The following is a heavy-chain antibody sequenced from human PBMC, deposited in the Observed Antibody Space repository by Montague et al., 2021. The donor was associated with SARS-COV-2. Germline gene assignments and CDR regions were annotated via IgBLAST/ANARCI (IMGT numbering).Heavy chain of an antibody. Sequence: SETLSLTCTVSGGSISSYYWSWIRQPQGKGLEWIGYVYYSGSTNYNPYLKRQVTISVDTSKNQFSLKLSSMTAADTAVYYCARHGGPNTIFGAVIMPGHWDYWGQGTLVTVSS. CDR2: VYYSGST. D-gene: IGHD3-3*01. J-gene: IGHJ4*02. CDR3: ARHGGPNTIFGAVIMPGHWDY. V-gene: IGHV4-59*08. CDR1: GGSISSYY.